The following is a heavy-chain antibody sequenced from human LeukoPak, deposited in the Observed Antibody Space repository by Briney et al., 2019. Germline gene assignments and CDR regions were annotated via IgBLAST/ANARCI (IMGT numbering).Heavy chain of an antibody. Sequence: GGSLRLSCAASGFTFGYYGIHWVRQAPGKGLEWVAVISYDGLNKNYADSVKGRFTISRDNSRNTLSLQMNSLRVEDAAVYYCAKGVRSGYDRLDYWGQGALVTVSS. CDR1: GFTFGYYG. D-gene: IGHD5-12*01. J-gene: IGHJ4*02. CDR3: AKGVRSGYDRLDY. CDR2: ISYDGLNK. V-gene: IGHV3-30*18.